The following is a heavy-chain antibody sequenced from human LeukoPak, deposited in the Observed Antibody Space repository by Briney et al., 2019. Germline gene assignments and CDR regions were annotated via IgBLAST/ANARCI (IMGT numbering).Heavy chain of an antibody. CDR2: IFYDGSS. CDR3: ARDYRQLDY. J-gene: IGHJ4*02. CDR1: GGSISSSSYY. V-gene: IGHV4-39*07. Sequence: SETLSLTCTVSGGSISSSSYYWGWIRQPPGKGLEWIGSIFYDGSSDYNPSLKSRVTISVDTSKNKFSLTLSSVTAADTAVYYCARDYRQLDYWGQGTLVTVSS.